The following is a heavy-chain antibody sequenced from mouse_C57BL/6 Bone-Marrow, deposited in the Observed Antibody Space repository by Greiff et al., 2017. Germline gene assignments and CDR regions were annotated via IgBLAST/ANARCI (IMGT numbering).Heavy chain of an antibody. Sequence: VQLQQPGAELMKPGASVKLSCKASGYTFTGYWIEWVKQRPGHGLEWIGEILPGSGSTNYNEKFKGKATLTADTSSNTAYMQLSSLTTEVSAIYDWARRAGTYFAYGGQGTLVTVSA. CDR2: ILPGSGST. V-gene: IGHV1-9*01. J-gene: IGHJ3*01. D-gene: IGHD3-1*01. CDR3: ARRAGTYFAY. CDR1: GYTFTGYW.